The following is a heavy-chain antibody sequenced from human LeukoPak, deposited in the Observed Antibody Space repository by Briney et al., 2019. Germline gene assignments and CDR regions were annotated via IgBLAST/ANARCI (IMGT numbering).Heavy chain of an antibody. Sequence: PSETLSLTCTVSGVSISIYYWSWVRQPPGKGLEWIGYIYNSGSTIYNPSLKSRATISADTSKNQFSLQLSSVTAADTAVYYCVRDRELNYRGQGILVTVSS. CDR1: GVSISIYY. CDR2: IYNSGST. J-gene: IGHJ4*02. CDR3: VRDRELNY. V-gene: IGHV4-59*01. D-gene: IGHD1-7*01.